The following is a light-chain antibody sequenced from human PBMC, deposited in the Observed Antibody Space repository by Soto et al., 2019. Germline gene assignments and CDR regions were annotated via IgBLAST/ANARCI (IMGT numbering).Light chain of an antibody. V-gene: IGKV3-15*01. CDR1: HSVSSN. CDR2: GAS. CDR3: QQYNNWPLL. Sequence: EIVMTQSPATLSVSPGERATLSCRASHSVSSNLAWYQQKPGQAPRLLIYGASTRATGIPARFSGSRSGTEFTLTISSLQSEDFAVYYCQQYNNWPLLVGQGTKLEIK. J-gene: IGKJ2*01.